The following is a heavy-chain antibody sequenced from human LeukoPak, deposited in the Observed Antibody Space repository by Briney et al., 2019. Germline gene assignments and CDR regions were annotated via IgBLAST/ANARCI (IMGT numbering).Heavy chain of an antibody. J-gene: IGHJ4*02. CDR2: THTSGST. CDR3: ARGRWNTGMVSPYHFDY. Sequence: PSETLSLTCTVSGGSISNYYWSWIRQPAGKGLEWIGRTHTSGSTNYNPSLKSRLTMSVDTSKNQFSLKLSSVTAADTAVYYCARGRWNTGMVSPYHFDYWGQGTLVTVSS. D-gene: IGHD5-18*01. CDR1: GGSISNYY. V-gene: IGHV4-4*07.